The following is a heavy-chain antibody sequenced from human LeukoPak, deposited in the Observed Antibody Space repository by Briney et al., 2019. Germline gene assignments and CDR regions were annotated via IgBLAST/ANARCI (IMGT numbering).Heavy chain of an antibody. V-gene: IGHV1-24*01. CDR3: ATGRFLEWLHDAFDI. CDR1: GGTFSSYA. CDR2: FDPEDGET. Sequence: ASVKVSCKASGGTFSSYAISWVRQAPGQGLEWMGGFDPEDGETIYAQKFQGRVTMTEDTSTDTAYMELSSLRSEDTAVYYCATGRFLEWLHDAFDIWGQGTMVTVSS. J-gene: IGHJ3*02. D-gene: IGHD3-3*01.